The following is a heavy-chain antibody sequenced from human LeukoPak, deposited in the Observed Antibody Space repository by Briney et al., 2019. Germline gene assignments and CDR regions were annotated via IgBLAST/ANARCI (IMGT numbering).Heavy chain of an antibody. CDR2: IYTSGST. D-gene: IGHD3-10*01. Sequence: SETLSLTCTVSGGSISSYYWSWIRQPAGKGLEWIGRIYTSGSTNYDPSLKSRVTMSVDTSKNQFSLKLSSVTAADTAVYYCARDEGSYYYGSHWFDPWGQGTLVTVSS. CDR3: ARDEGSYYYGSHWFDP. CDR1: GGSISSYY. V-gene: IGHV4-4*07. J-gene: IGHJ5*02.